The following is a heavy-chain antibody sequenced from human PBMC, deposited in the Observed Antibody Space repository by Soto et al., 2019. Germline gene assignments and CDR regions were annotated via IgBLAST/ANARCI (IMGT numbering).Heavy chain of an antibody. CDR1: GYTFTTYA. CDR3: ARDSWVATFHFNY. V-gene: IGHV1-3*01. Sequence: QVQLVQTGAEVKKPGASVKVSCKASGYTFTTYAMHWVRQAPGQRLEWMGWIDAGNGNTKYSQKFQGRVTITSDTSASTAYMELSNLRTVDTAVYHCARDSWVATFHFNYWGQGTLVTVSS. D-gene: IGHD5-12*01. J-gene: IGHJ4*02. CDR2: IDAGNGNT.